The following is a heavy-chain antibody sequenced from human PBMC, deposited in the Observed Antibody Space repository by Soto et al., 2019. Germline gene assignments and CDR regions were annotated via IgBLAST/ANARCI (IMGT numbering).Heavy chain of an antibody. Sequence: PGGSLRLSCAASGFTFSSYGMHWVRQAPGKGLEWVAVIWYDGSNKYYADSVKGRFTISRDNSKNTLYLQMNSLRAEDTAVYYCARALWFGAPSRGFDPWGQGTLVTVSS. CDR1: GFTFSSYG. CDR2: IWYDGSNK. J-gene: IGHJ5*02. CDR3: ARALWFGAPSRGFDP. D-gene: IGHD3-10*01. V-gene: IGHV3-33*01.